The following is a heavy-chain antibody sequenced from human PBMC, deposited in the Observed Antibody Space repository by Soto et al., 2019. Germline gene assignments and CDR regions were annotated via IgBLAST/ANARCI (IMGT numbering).Heavy chain of an antibody. CDR1: GFTFSSYG. Sequence: GGSLRLSCAASGFTFSSYGMHWVRQAPGKGLEWVAVISYDGSNKYYADSVKGRFTISRDNSKNTLYLQMNSLRAEDTAVYYCAKDIVLPLTAIRFDWFDPWGQGTLVTVSS. CDR2: ISYDGSNK. CDR3: AKDIVLPLTAIRFDWFDP. V-gene: IGHV3-30*18. D-gene: IGHD2-21*02. J-gene: IGHJ5*02.